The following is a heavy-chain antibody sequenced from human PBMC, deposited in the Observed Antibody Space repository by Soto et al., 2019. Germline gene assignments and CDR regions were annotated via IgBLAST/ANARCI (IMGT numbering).Heavy chain of an antibody. Sequence: ASVEDSCKASGYTFTSYAMHWVRQAPGQRHEWMGWMNAGNGNTKYSQKFQGRVTITRNTSASTAYMELSSLRSEDTAVYYCAREGYYYDSSGYYFSWFDPWGQGTLVTVSS. CDR3: AREGYYYDSSGYYFSWFDP. CDR2: MNAGNGNT. V-gene: IGHV1-3*01. D-gene: IGHD3-22*01. J-gene: IGHJ5*02. CDR1: GYTFTSYA.